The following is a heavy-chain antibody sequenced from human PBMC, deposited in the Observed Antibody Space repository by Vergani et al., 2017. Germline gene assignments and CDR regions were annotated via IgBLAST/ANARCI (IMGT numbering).Heavy chain of an antibody. J-gene: IGHJ6*03. Sequence: QLQLQESGSGLVKPSQTLSLTCSVSGGSISSGGYSWGCFRQPPGKGLEWIGYIYHTGSTYSNPSLKSRVTISVDRSKNQFSLKLSSVTAADTAVYYFARKGYCSSTSCVGDYMDVWGKGTTVTVSS. CDR2: IYHTGST. CDR3: ARKGYCSSTSCVGDYMDV. V-gene: IGHV4-30-2*01. CDR1: GGSISSGGYS. D-gene: IGHD2-2*01.